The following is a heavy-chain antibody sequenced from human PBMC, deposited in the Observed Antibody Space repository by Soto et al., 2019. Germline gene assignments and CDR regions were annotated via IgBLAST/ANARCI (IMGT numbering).Heavy chain of an antibody. CDR2: IYYSGST. CDR3: ARELWLPRAFSYYYMDV. CDR1: GGSISSYY. J-gene: IGHJ6*03. Sequence: SETLSLTCTVSGGSISSYYWSWIRQPPGKGLEWIGYIYYSGSTNYNPSLKSRVTISVDTSKNQFSLKLSSVTAADTAVYYCARELWLPRAFSYYYMDVWGKGTTVTVSS. D-gene: IGHD6-19*01. V-gene: IGHV4-59*01.